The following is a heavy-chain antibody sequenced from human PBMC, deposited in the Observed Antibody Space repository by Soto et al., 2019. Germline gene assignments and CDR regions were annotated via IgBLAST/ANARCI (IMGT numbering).Heavy chain of an antibody. CDR3: ARHGYYDSSGYYIYYFDY. D-gene: IGHD3-22*01. V-gene: IGHV5-51*01. Sequence: PVESLKISCKVSGDIFTSYWICCLLQMPVKVLEWMGIIYPGDSDTRYSPSFQGQVTISADKSISTAYLQWSSLKASDTAMYYCARHGYYDSSGYYIYYFDYWGQGTLVTVSS. CDR2: IYPGDSDT. CDR1: GDIFTSYW. J-gene: IGHJ4*02.